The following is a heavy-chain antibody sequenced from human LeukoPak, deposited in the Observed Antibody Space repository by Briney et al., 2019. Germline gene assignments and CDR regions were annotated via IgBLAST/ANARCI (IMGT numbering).Heavy chain of an antibody. CDR2: ISYDGNNK. CDR3: AKDWVVRGVISY. D-gene: IGHD3-10*01. J-gene: IGHJ4*02. CDR1: GFTFSSYV. Sequence: GGSLRVSCAASGFTFSSYVMHWVRQAPGKGLEWVAGISYDGNNKYYAESVKGRFTISRDNSKNTLYLQMNSLRDEDTAVYYCAKDWVVRGVISYWGQGTLVTVSS. V-gene: IGHV3-30*18.